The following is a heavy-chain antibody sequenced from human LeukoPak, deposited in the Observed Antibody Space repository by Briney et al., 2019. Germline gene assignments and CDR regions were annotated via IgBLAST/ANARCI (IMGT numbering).Heavy chain of an antibody. Sequence: PSETLSLTSTVSGGSISSYYWSWIRQTAGKGLEWIGRIYTSGSTNYNPSLKSRVTMSVDTSKNQFSLKLSSVTAADTAVYYCARVPYCGGDCYFRYFDLWGRGTLVTVSS. CDR3: ARVPYCGGDCYFRYFDL. J-gene: IGHJ2*01. D-gene: IGHD2-21*02. CDR1: GGSISSYY. CDR2: IYTSGST. V-gene: IGHV4-4*07.